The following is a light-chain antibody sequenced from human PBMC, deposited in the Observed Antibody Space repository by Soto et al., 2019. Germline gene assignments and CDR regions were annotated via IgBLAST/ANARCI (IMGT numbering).Light chain of an antibody. CDR2: EVS. J-gene: IGLJ2*01. Sequence: QSALTQPASVSGSLGQSITISCTGTSSDVGGYNYVSWYQQHPVKAPKLMIYEVSNRPSGVPDRFSGSKSGTSASLAITGLQAGDEADYYCQSYDSSLSGVVFGGGTKLTVL. V-gene: IGLV2-14*03. CDR3: QSYDSSLSGVV. CDR1: SSDVGGYNY.